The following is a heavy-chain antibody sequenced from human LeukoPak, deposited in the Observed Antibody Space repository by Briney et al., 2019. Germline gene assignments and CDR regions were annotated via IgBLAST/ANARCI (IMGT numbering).Heavy chain of an antibody. V-gene: IGHV4-59*01. Sequence: SETLSLTCTLSSGSISIYYWGWTRQPPGKGLEWIGYIYYSGSPNYNPSLKSRVTIPVTTPQNQSSLKLSPLAPAAPAVHYFAGAAQQLQVDYWGQGTLVTVSS. CDR1: SGSISIYY. CDR3: AGAAQQLQVDY. D-gene: IGHD6-13*01. CDR2: IYYSGSP. J-gene: IGHJ4*02.